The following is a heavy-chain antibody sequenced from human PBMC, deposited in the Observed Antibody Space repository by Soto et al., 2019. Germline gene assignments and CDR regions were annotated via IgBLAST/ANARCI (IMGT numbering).Heavy chain of an antibody. V-gene: IGHV4-30-4*01. J-gene: IGHJ6*02. D-gene: IGHD1-1*01. Sequence: SETRSLTCTVSGGSISSGDYYWCWIRQPPGKGLEWIGYIYYSGSTYYNPSLKSPVTISVDTYKNQFSLKLSSVSAADTAVYYCARDFHITGTSPTYGMDVWGQGTTVTVSS. CDR1: GGSISSGDYY. CDR3: ARDFHITGTSPTYGMDV. CDR2: IYYSGST.